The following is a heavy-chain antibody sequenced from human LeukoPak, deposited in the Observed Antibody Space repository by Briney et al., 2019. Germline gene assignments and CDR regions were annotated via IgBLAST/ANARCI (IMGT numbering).Heavy chain of an antibody. CDR1: GFTFSGYN. Sequence: GGSLRLSCAASGFTFSGYNINWVRQAPGKGLEWVSYISSSSNTVYYADSVKGRFTISRDNSKNTLYLQMNSLRAEDTAVYYCARESYDWALDYWGQGTLVTVSS. V-gene: IGHV3-48*01. J-gene: IGHJ4*02. CDR2: ISSSSNTV. D-gene: IGHD3-16*01. CDR3: ARESYDWALDY.